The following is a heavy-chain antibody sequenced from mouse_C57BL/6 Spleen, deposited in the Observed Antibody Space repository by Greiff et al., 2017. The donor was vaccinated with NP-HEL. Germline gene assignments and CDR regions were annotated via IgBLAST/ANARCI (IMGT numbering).Heavy chain of an antibody. J-gene: IGHJ2*01. CDR3: ARSGFYYGSSYFDY. Sequence: QVQLQQPGAELVRPGSSVKLSCKAPGYTFTSYWMHWVKQRPIQGLEWIGNIDPSDSETHYNQKFKDKATLTVDKSSSTAYMQLSSLTSEDSAVYYCARSGFYYGSSYFDYWGQGTTLTVAP. CDR2: IDPSDSET. D-gene: IGHD1-1*01. V-gene: IGHV1-52*01. CDR1: GYTFTSYW.